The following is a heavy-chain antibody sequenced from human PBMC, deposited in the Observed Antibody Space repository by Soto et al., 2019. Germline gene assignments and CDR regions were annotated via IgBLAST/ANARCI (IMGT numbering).Heavy chain of an antibody. V-gene: IGHV3-74*01. CDR3: ARGANGYYYFDY. Sequence: EVQLVESGGGLVQPGGSLRLSCAASGSSLSDYWMHWVRQAPGAGLVWLSRITRDGSSTNYADSVKGRFTISRDNAKNTLYLQVNSLRGEDTAVYYCARGANGYYYFDYWGQGTLVTVSS. D-gene: IGHD5-18*01. CDR2: ITRDGSST. J-gene: IGHJ4*02. CDR1: GSSLSDYW.